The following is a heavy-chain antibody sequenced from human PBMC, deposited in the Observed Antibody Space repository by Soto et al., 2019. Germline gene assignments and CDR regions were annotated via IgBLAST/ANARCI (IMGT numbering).Heavy chain of an antibody. D-gene: IGHD3-10*01. CDR2: INPSGGST. CDR1: GYTFTSYY. Sequence: QVQLVQSGAEVKKPGASVKVSCKASGYTFTSYYMHWVRQAPGQGLEWMGIINPSGGSTSYAQKFQGRATXXRXTXXSTVYMELSSLRSEDAAVYYCARVLFRMVRGAVGYWGQGTLVTVSS. CDR3: ARVLFRMVRGAVGY. J-gene: IGHJ4*02. V-gene: IGHV1-46*03.